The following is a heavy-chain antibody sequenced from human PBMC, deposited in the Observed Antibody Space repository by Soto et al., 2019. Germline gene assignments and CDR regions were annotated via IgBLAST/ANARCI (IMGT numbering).Heavy chain of an antibody. CDR2: ISAYIEYT. V-gene: IGHV1-18*01. CDR3: ARARATVTTERALGY. J-gene: IGHJ4*02. Sequence: ASVKVSCKASGYSFYNYDITWVRQARGQGLEWMGTISAYIEYTNIAQNLQGRISLTTDKSTATAYMELKNLTSDDTAVYYCARARATVTTERALGYWGQGTLVTVYS. D-gene: IGHD4-17*01. CDR1: GYSFYNYD.